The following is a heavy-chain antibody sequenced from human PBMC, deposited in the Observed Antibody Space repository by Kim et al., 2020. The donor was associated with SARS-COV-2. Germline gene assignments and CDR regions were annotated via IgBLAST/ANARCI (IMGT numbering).Heavy chain of an antibody. J-gene: IGHJ4*02. CDR2: IIPIFGTA. Sequence: SVKVSCKASGGTFSSYAISWVRQAPGQGLEWMGGIIPIFGTANYAQKFQGRVTITADESTSTAYMELSSLRSEDTAVYYCARDRTSLRYSYGFDYWGQGTLVTVSS. CDR1: GGTFSSYA. V-gene: IGHV1-69*13. CDR3: ARDRTSLRYSYGFDY. D-gene: IGHD5-18*01.